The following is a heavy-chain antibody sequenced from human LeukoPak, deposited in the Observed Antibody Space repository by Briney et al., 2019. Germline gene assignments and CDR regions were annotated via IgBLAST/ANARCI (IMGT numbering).Heavy chain of an antibody. J-gene: IGHJ4*02. Sequence: SETLSLTCGVYGGSFSGYYWTWIRQPPGKGLEWIGEINHTGSTNYNPSLKSRVAMSVDTSKDQSSLKLTSVTAADTAVYYCARGRRSGSYYDGPLYYWGQGTLVTVSS. CDR3: ARGRRSGSYYDGPLYY. V-gene: IGHV4-34*01. D-gene: IGHD1-26*01. CDR1: GGSFSGYY. CDR2: INHTGST.